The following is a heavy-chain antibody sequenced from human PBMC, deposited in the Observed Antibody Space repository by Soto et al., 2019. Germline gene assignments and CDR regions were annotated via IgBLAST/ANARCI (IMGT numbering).Heavy chain of an antibody. Sequence: ASVKVSCKAAGYAFTMYAMHGVVQAALQRLEGMGWINAGNGNTKYSQKFQGRVTITRDTSASTAYMELSSLRSEDTAVYYCAREPSKSIVGATDDYWGQGTLVTVSS. V-gene: IGHV1-3*01. CDR2: INAGNGNT. CDR3: AREPSKSIVGATDDY. CDR1: GYAFTMYA. D-gene: IGHD1-26*01. J-gene: IGHJ4*02.